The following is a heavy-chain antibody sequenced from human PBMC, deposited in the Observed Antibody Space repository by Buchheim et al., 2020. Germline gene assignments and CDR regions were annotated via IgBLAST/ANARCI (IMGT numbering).Heavy chain of an antibody. Sequence: EVLLVESGGGLVQPGGSLRLSCAASGFTFSSYWMHWVRQAPGKGLVWVSRINTDGSSISYADSVKGRFTISRDNAKNTLYLQMNRLGAEDTAVYYCARDRTRIFRVVINNYYGIDVWGRGTT. D-gene: IGHD3-3*01. CDR1: GFTFSSYW. CDR3: ARDRTRIFRVVINNYYGIDV. J-gene: IGHJ6*02. CDR2: INTDGSSI. V-gene: IGHV3-74*01.